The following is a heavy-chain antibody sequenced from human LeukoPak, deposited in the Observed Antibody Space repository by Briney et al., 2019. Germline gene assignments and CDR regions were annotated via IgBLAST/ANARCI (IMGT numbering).Heavy chain of an antibody. V-gene: IGHV3-48*03. Sequence: GGSLRLSCVASGFTFSSYEMNWVRQAPGKGLEWVSYIGSRGTPMYYADSVKGRFTISRDNAKNSLSLYMDSLRVEDTAVYYYASVDTALFHFYGMDAWGPGATVTVSS. CDR1: GFTFSSYE. CDR2: IGSRGTPM. D-gene: IGHD5-18*01. CDR3: ASVDTALFHFYGMDA. J-gene: IGHJ6*02.